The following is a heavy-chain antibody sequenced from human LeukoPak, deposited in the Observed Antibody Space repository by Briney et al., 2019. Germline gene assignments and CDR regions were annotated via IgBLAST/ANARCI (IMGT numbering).Heavy chain of an antibody. Sequence: SETLSLTCIVSGSSISSYFWSWIRQPAGKGLEWIGRIYSSGSTNYNPSLKSRVTMSVDTSKNEFSLRLNSVTAADTAVYYCARDLVGSGRPFDYWGQGTLVTVSS. V-gene: IGHV4-4*07. CDR2: IYSSGST. J-gene: IGHJ4*02. D-gene: IGHD6-19*01. CDR1: GSSISSYF. CDR3: ARDLVGSGRPFDY.